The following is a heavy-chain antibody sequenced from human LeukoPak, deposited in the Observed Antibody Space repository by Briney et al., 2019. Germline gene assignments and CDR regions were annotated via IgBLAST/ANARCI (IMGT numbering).Heavy chain of an antibody. CDR1: GFTFSSYA. J-gene: IGHJ3*02. CDR3: ARRGGTSGWGAFDI. Sequence: GGSLRLSCAASGFTFSSYAMSWVRQAPGKGLEWVSTISGSGGSTYYADSVKGRFTISRDNSKNTLYLQMNSLRREDTAVYYCARRGGTSGWGAFDIWGQGTMVTVSS. CDR2: ISGSGGST. V-gene: IGHV3-23*01. D-gene: IGHD2-2*01.